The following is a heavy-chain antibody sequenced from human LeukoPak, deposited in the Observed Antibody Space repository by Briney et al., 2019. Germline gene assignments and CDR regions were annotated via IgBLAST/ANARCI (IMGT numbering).Heavy chain of an antibody. V-gene: IGHV4-59*01. Sequence: SETLSLTCTVSGGSISSYYWSWIRQPPGKGLEWIGYIYYSGATNYNPSLKSRVIISVDRSKNQFSLELSSVTAADTAVYDCATLKGAPDNWFDPWGRGTRVIVSS. CDR3: ATLKGAPDNWFDP. J-gene: IGHJ5*02. CDR2: IYYSGAT. CDR1: GGSISSYY.